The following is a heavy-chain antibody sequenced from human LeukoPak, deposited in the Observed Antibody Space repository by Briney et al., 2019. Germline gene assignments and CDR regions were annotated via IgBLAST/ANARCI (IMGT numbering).Heavy chain of an antibody. Sequence: SETLSPTCAVSGYSISSGYYWGWIRQPPGKGLEWIGSIYHSESTYYNPSLKSRVTISVDTSKNQFSLKLSSVTAADTAVYYCARHHGYSSSSHYFDYWGQGTLVTVSS. CDR1: GYSISSGYY. CDR2: IYHSEST. CDR3: ARHHGYSSSSHYFDY. J-gene: IGHJ4*02. V-gene: IGHV4-38-2*01. D-gene: IGHD6-6*01.